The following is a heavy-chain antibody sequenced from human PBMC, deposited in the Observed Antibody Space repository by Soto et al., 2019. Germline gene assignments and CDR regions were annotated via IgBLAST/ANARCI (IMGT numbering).Heavy chain of an antibody. J-gene: IGHJ6*02. V-gene: IGHV3-53*01. CDR2: IYSGGST. Sequence: GGSLRLSCAASGFTVSSNYMSWVRQAPGKGLEWVSVIYSGGSTYYADSVKGRFTISRDNSKNTLYLQMNSLRVEDTAVYYCAREIGYCSGGSCYSPDVWGQGTTVTVSS. CDR1: GFTVSSNY. CDR3: AREIGYCSGGSCYSPDV. D-gene: IGHD2-15*01.